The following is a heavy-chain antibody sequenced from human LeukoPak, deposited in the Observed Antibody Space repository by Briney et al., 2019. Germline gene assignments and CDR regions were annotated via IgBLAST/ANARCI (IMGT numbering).Heavy chain of an antibody. CDR1: GLNLNNLA. Sequence: PGRSLRLSCAASGLNLNNLAMSWVRQAPGKGLEWVAAIRDSGGGTYYADSVKGRFTIPRDNSKNMLYLQMNSLGAEDTAVYYCAKVVGLDYWGQGTLVTVSS. V-gene: IGHV3-23*01. CDR2: IRDSGGGT. J-gene: IGHJ4*02. CDR3: AKVVGLDY.